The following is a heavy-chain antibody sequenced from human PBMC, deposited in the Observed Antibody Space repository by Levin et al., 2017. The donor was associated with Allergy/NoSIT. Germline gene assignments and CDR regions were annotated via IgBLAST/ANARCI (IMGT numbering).Heavy chain of an antibody. Sequence: GGSLRLSCAASGFTFSSYGMHWVRQAPGKGLEWVAVISYDGSNKYYADSVKGRFTISRDNSKNTLYLQMNSLRAEDTAVYYCAKDRKELVVVTAMLDYWGQGTLVTVSS. J-gene: IGHJ4*02. CDR3: AKDRKELVVVTAMLDY. V-gene: IGHV3-30*18. CDR2: ISYDGSNK. CDR1: GFTFSSYG. D-gene: IGHD2-21*02.